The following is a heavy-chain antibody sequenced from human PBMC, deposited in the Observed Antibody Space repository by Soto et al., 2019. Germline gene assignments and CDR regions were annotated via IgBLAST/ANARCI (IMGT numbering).Heavy chain of an antibody. CDR3: ARAVFNRIAVCHLDV. Sequence: GESLKISCKGSGYSFTSYWIGWVRQMPGKGLEWMGIIYPGDSDTRYSPSFQGQVTISADKSISTAYLQWSSLKAADAAMYYCARAVFNRIAVCHLDVWGQGTLVTVSS. CDR1: GYSFTSYW. D-gene: IGHD6-19*01. CDR2: IYPGDSDT. J-gene: IGHJ4*02. V-gene: IGHV5-51*01.